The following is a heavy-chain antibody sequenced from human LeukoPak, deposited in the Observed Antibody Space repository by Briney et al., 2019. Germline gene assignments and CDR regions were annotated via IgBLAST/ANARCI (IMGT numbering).Heavy chain of an antibody. CDR2: IWYDGSDK. Sequence: GGSLRLSCVASGFNFRSYGMHWVRQAPGKGLEWVAIIWYDGSDKYYADSVKGRFTISRDNSKNTLYLQMNSLRAEDTAVYYCARGYYYDSSGLDYWGQGTLVTVSS. V-gene: IGHV3-30*02. CDR3: ARGYYYDSSGLDY. CDR1: GFNFRSYG. J-gene: IGHJ4*02. D-gene: IGHD3-22*01.